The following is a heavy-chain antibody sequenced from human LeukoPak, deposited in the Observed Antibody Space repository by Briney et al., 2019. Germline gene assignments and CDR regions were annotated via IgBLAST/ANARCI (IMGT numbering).Heavy chain of an antibody. V-gene: IGHV4-59*01. J-gene: IGHJ2*01. CDR2: IYYSGST. CDR1: GDSIGSYY. D-gene: IGHD3-22*01. CDR3: ARKNYYDSSGYYTWYFDL. Sequence: SETLSLTCTVSGDSIGSYYWNWIRQPPGKGLEWIGYIYYSGSTNYNPSLKSRVTISVDTSKNQFSLKLSSVTAADTAVYYCARKNYYDSSGYYTWYFDLWGRGTLVTVSS.